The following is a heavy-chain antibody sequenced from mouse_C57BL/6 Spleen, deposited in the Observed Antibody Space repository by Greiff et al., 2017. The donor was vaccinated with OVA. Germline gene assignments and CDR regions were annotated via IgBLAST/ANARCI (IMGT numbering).Heavy chain of an antibody. V-gene: IGHV3-6*01. CDR2: ISYDGSN. Sequence: ESGPGLVKPSQSLSLTCSVTGYSITSGYYWNWIRQFPGNKLEWMGYISYDGSNNYNPSLKNRIAITRDTSKNQFFLKLNSVTTEDTATYYCAREVGRLDYWGQGTTLTVSS. CDR1: GYSITSGYY. D-gene: IGHD4-1*01. J-gene: IGHJ2*01. CDR3: AREVGRLDY.